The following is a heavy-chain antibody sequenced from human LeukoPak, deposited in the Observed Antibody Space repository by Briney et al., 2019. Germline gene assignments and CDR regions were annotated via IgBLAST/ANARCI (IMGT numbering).Heavy chain of an antibody. CDR1: GYTFSNYG. CDR3: ARGSPAVIRGSVNYYGMDV. V-gene: IGHV1-18*01. D-gene: IGHD6-19*01. CDR2: ISAYTGDA. J-gene: IGHJ6*02. Sequence: GASVKVSCKASGYTFSNYGISWLRQAPGQGLEWMGWISAYTGDANYPQNLQGRVIMTTDTSTSTAYMELRSLRSDDTAVYYCARGSPAVIRGSVNYYGMDVWGHGTTVTVSS.